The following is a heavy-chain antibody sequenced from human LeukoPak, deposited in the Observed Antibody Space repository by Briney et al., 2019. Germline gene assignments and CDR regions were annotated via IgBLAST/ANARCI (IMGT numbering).Heavy chain of an antibody. J-gene: IGHJ3*02. CDR2: IYTSGST. D-gene: IGHD3-9*01. CDR1: GGSISSYY. Sequence: SETLSLTCTVSGGSISSYYWSWIRQPAGKGLEWIGRIYTSGSTNYNPSLKSRVTMSVDTSKNQFSLKLSSVTAADTAVYYCARAHILTGYSDDAFDIWGHGTMVTVSS. CDR3: ARAHILTGYSDDAFDI. V-gene: IGHV4-4*07.